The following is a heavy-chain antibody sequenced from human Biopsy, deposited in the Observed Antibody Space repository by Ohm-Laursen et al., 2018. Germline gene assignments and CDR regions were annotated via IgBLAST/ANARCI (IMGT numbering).Heavy chain of an antibody. Sequence: GASVKVSCKAFGYTFITYYVNWVRQAPGQGLEWMGKINPSGGSTSYAQKFQGRVTMTRDTSTTTVYMELSSLRSEDTAVYYCARDRIGGRGDPPDHWGQGTLVTGSS. V-gene: IGHV1-46*01. CDR2: INPSGGST. CDR1: GYTFITYY. CDR3: ARDRIGGRGDPPDH. D-gene: IGHD3-10*01. J-gene: IGHJ4*02.